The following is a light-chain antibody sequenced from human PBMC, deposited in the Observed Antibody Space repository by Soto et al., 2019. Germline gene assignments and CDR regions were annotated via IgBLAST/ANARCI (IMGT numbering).Light chain of an antibody. CDR3: QQYDKWPRT. Sequence: VVTQSPATPSVSPGERSALSCRAVQSVSTNLAWYQQKPGQPPRLLIYFASTRATAVPARFTAGGSGTEFTLTISSLQSDDLEVYYCQQYDKWPRTFGQGTKVDIK. CDR2: FAS. V-gene: IGKV3-15*01. CDR1: QSVSTN. J-gene: IGKJ1*01.